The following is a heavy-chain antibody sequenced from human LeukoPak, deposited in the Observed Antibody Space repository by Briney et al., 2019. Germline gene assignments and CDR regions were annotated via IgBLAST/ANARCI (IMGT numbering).Heavy chain of an antibody. CDR3: ARDIIWNWHYYGMDV. D-gene: IGHD1-7*01. V-gene: IGHV3-21*01. Sequence: GGSLRLSCAASGFTFSSYSMNWVRQAPGKRLEWVSSISSSSSYIYYADSVKGRFTISRDNAKNSLYLQMNSLRAEDTAVYYCARDIIWNWHYYGMDVWGQGTTVTVSS. CDR1: GFTFSSYS. CDR2: ISSSSSYI. J-gene: IGHJ6*02.